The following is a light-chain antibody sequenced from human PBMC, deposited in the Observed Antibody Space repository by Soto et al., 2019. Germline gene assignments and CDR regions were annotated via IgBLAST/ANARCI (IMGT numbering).Light chain of an antibody. J-gene: IGLJ3*02. V-gene: IGLV2-14*01. CDR2: DVS. CDR3: SSYTSSSTWV. Sequence: QSALTQPASVSGSPGQSITISCTGTSSDVGGYNYDSWYQQHPGKAPKLMIYDVSNRPSGVSNRFSGSKSGNTASLTISGLQAEDEADSYCSSYTSSSTWVFGGGTKPTVL. CDR1: SSDVGGYNY.